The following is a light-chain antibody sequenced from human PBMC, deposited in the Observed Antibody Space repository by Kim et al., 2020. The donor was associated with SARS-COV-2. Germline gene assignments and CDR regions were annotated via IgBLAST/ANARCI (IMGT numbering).Light chain of an antibody. CDR3: MQSLQTPK. CDR1: QSLRHINGNKY. J-gene: IGKJ1*01. Sequence: DIVMTQSPLSLPVTPGGPASISCRSSQSLRHINGNKYLDWYVQKPGQSPQLLIYLGSNRASGVPDRFSGTGSGTDFTLKISRVEAEDVGVYYCMQSLQTPKFGQGTKVDIK. V-gene: IGKV2-28*01. CDR2: LGS.